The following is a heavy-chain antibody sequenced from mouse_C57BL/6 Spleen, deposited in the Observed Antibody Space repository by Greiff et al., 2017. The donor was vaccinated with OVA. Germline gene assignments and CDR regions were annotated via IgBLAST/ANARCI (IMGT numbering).Heavy chain of an antibody. V-gene: IGHV1-82*01. D-gene: IGHD2-3*01. CDR3: ARDGYYSAWFAY. CDR2: IYPGDGDT. J-gene: IGHJ3*01. CDR1: GYAFSSSW. Sequence: QVQLQQSGPELVKPGASVKISCKASGYAFSSSWMNWVKQRPGKGLEWIGRIYPGDGDTNYNGKIKGKATLTADKSSSTAYMQLSSLTSEDSAVYFCARDGYYSAWFAYWGQGTLVTVSA.